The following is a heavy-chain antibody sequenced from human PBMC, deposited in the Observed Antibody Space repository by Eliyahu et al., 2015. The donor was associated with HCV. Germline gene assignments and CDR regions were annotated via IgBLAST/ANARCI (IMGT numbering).Heavy chain of an antibody. Sequence: QVQLVQSGSELKKPGASVKVSCXASGYTFTAYAXXWVRQAPGQGLXXMGWXNTNTGNPTXAQDFXGRFVLSLDTSASTAYLQISNLKAEDTAVYYCARRGDLHLGELSSLDDWGQGTLVTVSS. V-gene: IGHV7-4-1*02. CDR1: GYTFTAYA. CDR2: XNTNTGNP. CDR3: ARRGDLHLGELSSLDD. D-gene: IGHD3-16*02. J-gene: IGHJ4*02.